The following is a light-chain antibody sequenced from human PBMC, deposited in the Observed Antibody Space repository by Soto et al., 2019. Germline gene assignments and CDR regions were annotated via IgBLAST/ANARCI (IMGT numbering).Light chain of an antibody. CDR1: QSISTY. CDR3: QQNFSIPIT. J-gene: IGKJ5*01. V-gene: IGKV1-39*01. CDR2: AAS. Sequence: DIQMTQSPSSLSASVGDRVTITCRASQSISTYLNWYHQKPGKAPDLLIYAASSLKSGVPSRFSGSRSGTHFTLTITGLQPADFATYYCQQNFSIPITFGQGTRLEIK.